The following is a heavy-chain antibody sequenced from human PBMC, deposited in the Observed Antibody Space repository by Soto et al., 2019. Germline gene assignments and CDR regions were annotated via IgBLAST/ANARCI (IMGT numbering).Heavy chain of an antibody. CDR3: ARIKPYQYTTQNWFDP. CDR1: GGSISSYY. Sequence: SETLSLTSTVSGGSISSYYWSWIRQPPGKGLEWIGYIYYSGSTNYNPSLKSRVTISVDTSKNPFSLKLSSVTAADTAVYYCARIKPYQYTTQNWFDPWGQGTLVTVSS. V-gene: IGHV4-59*01. D-gene: IGHD2-2*01. CDR2: IYYSGST. J-gene: IGHJ5*02.